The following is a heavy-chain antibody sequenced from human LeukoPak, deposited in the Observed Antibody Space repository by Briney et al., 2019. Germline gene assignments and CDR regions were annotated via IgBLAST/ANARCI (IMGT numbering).Heavy chain of an antibody. Sequence: GESLKISCKDSGYRFTSYWIGWVRQMPGKGLEWMGIIDPGDSDSRYSPSFQGQVTISADKSISTAYLQWSSLKASDTAMYYCARQGYCGGDCYSGAFDIWGQGTMVTVSS. CDR2: IDPGDSDS. J-gene: IGHJ3*02. D-gene: IGHD2-21*02. CDR3: ARQGYCGGDCYSGAFDI. CDR1: GYRFTSYW. V-gene: IGHV5-51*01.